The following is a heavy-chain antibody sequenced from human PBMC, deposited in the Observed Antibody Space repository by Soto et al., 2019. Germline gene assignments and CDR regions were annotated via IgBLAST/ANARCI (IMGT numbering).Heavy chain of an antibody. J-gene: IGHJ4*02. V-gene: IGHV3-74*01. CDR2: MNSDGSSI. CDR1: GFTFSSYW. Sequence: EVQLVESGGGLVQPGGSLRLSCAASGFTFSSYWMHWVRQAPGKGLVWVSRMNSDGSSITYADSVKGRFTSPRDRAKNTMYLQVHSRRAEDTAVYYCARESATTGLYYFDYRGQGTLVSVSS. CDR3: ARESATTGLYYFDY. D-gene: IGHD1-1*01.